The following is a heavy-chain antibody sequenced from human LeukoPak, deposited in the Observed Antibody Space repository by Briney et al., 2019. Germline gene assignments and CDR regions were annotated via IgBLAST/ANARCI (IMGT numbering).Heavy chain of an antibody. D-gene: IGHD6-13*01. V-gene: IGHV3-64D*06. CDR1: GFTFSSYA. CDR3: VKEGELAAAVYFDY. Sequence: GGSLRLSCSASGFTFSSYAMHWVRQAPGKGLEYASAISSNGGSTYYADSVKGRFTISRDNSKNTLYLQMSSLRAEDTAVYYCVKEGELAAAVYFDYWGQGTLVTVSS. CDR2: ISSNGGST. J-gene: IGHJ4*02.